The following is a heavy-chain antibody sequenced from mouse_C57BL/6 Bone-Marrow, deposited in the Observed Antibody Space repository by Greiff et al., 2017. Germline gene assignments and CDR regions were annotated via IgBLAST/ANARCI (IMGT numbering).Heavy chain of an antibody. CDR2: ISNGGGST. J-gene: IGHJ2*01. D-gene: IGHD1-1*01. Sequence: EVKVEESGGGLVQPGGSLKLSCAASGFTFSDYYMYWVRQTPEKRLEWVAYISNGGGSTYYPDTVKGRFTISRDNAKNTLYLQMSRLKSEDTAMYYCARRYYGLDYWGQGTTLTVSS. V-gene: IGHV5-12*01. CDR3: ARRYYGLDY. CDR1: GFTFSDYY.